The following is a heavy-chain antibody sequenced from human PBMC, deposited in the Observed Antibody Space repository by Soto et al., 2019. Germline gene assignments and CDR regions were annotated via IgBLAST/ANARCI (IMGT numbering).Heavy chain of an antibody. J-gene: IGHJ6*02. D-gene: IGHD6-13*01. Sequence: GESLKISCKGSGYSFTSYWIGWVRQMPGKGLEWMGIIYPGDSDTRYSPSFQGQVTISADKSISTAYLQWSSLKASDTALYYFARTSAGGKYYYGMDVWGQGTTVTVSS. CDR2: IYPGDSDT. CDR3: ARTSAGGKYYYGMDV. CDR1: GYSFTSYW. V-gene: IGHV5-51*01.